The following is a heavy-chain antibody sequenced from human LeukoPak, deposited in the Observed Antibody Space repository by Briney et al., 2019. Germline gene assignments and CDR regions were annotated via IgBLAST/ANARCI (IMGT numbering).Heavy chain of an antibody. CDR1: GGSISSYY. CDR3: ATLRGSYWYFDL. D-gene: IGHD2-15*01. V-gene: IGHV4-59*08. J-gene: IGHJ2*01. Sequence: PSETLSLTCTVSGGSISSYYWSWIRQPPGKGLAWIGYIYYSGSTNYNPSLKSRVTISVDTSKNQFSLKLSSVTAADTAVYYCATLRGSYWYFDLWGRGTLVTVSS. CDR2: IYYSGST.